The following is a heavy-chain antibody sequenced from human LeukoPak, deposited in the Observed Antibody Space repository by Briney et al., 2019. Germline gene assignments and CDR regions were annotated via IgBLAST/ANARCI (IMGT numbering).Heavy chain of an antibody. Sequence: SETLSLTCTVSGFSITTGYYWAWIRQPPGKGLEWIGTIFRIGSTYYNPSLKSRVTISVDTSKNQFSLKLSSVTAADTAVYYCARDPTPDLGSMDVWGQGTTVTVSS. D-gene: IGHD3-16*01. J-gene: IGHJ6*02. V-gene: IGHV4-38-2*02. CDR1: GFSITTGYY. CDR3: ARDPTPDLGSMDV. CDR2: IFRIGST.